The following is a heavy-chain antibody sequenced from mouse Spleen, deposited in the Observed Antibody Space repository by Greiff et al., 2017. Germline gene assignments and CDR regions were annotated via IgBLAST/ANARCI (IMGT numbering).Heavy chain of an antibody. J-gene: IGHJ4*01. CDR1: GYTFTSYW. V-gene: IGHV1-5*01. CDR3: TRPDYYGSSYAMDY. CDR2: IYPGNSDT. Sequence: VQLQQSGTVLARPGASVKMSCKASGYTFTSYWMHWVKQRPGQGLEWIGAIYPGNSDTSYNQKFKGKAKLTAVTSTSTAYMELSSLTNEDSAVYYCTRPDYYGSSYAMDYWGQGTSVTVSS. D-gene: IGHD1-1*01.